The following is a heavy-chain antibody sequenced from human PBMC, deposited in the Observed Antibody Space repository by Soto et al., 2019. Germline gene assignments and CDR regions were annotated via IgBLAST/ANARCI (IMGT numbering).Heavy chain of an antibody. J-gene: IGHJ5*02. CDR1: GYTFTSYG. Sequence: ASVKVSCKASGYTFTSYGIRWVRKGPGQGLGCMGWINTYNGNTNYAHQLQGKVTMTTDTSTSTAYMELRSLRSVVSAVYYGAGESYNWFGPWGEGTVVNVSS. CDR2: INTYNGNT. CDR3: AGESYNWFGP. D-gene: IGHD3-10*01. V-gene: IGHV1-18*01.